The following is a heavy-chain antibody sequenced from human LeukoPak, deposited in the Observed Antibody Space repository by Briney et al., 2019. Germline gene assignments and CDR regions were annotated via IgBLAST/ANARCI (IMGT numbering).Heavy chain of an antibody. CDR2: ISSSGSTI. D-gene: IGHD3-16*01. V-gene: IGHV3-48*03. CDR1: GFTFSSYE. Sequence: GGSLRLSCAASGFTFSSYEMNWVRQAPGKGLEWVSYISSSGSTIYYADSVKGRFTISRDHAKNSLYLQMNSLRAEDTAVYYCARGLGVVRVDYWGQGTLVTVSS. CDR3: ARGLGVVRVDY. J-gene: IGHJ4*02.